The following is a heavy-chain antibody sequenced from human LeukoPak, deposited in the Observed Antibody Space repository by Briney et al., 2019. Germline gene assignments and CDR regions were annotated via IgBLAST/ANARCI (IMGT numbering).Heavy chain of an antibody. J-gene: IGHJ4*02. Sequence: PGGSLRLSCAASALTFSSYAMSWVRQAPGKGLEWVANMNLDGSEKYYVDSVKGRFIISRDNAKNSLFLQMNSLIAEDTAVYYCARDDGFSCYSYWGQGTLVTVSS. CDR3: ARDDGFSCYSY. V-gene: IGHV3-7*01. D-gene: IGHD3/OR15-3a*01. CDR1: ALTFSSYA. CDR2: MNLDGSEK.